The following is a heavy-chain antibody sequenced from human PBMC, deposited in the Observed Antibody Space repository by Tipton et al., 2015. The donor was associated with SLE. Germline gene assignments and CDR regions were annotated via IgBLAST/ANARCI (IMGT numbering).Heavy chain of an antibody. Sequence: SLRLSCAASGFTFSSYGMHWVRQAPGRGLEWVSSIKWNGETSVYADSVRGRFTISRDNAKNSVYLQMNSLRPEDTAFYYCSKGDSSGYKKIDNWGRGTLVTVSS. V-gene: IGHV3-9*01. CDR2: IKWNGETS. J-gene: IGHJ4*02. CDR1: GFTFSSYG. CDR3: SKGDSSGYKKIDN. D-gene: IGHD3-22*01.